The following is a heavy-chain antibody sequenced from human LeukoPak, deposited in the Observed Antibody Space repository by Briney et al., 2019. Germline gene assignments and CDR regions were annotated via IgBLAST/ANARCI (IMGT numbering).Heavy chain of an antibody. Sequence: GGSLRLSCAASGFTFSNAWMSWVRQAPGKGPEWVSSITSSSSYIYYADSVKGRFTISRDNARNSLYLQMNSLRAEDTALYYCARDGDTVLTRGYYYYMDVWGKGTTVTVSS. J-gene: IGHJ6*03. CDR3: ARDGDTVLTRGYYYYMDV. CDR1: GFTFSNAW. V-gene: IGHV3-21*01. D-gene: IGHD4-23*01. CDR2: ITSSSSYI.